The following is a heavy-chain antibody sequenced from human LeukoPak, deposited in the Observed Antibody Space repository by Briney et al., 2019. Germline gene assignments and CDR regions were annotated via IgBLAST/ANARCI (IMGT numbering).Heavy chain of an antibody. J-gene: IGHJ4*02. V-gene: IGHV4-4*07. CDR3: ARCAYCSGNSCYLGAFDY. CDR1: GGSIRSYY. Sequence: PSETLSLTCTVSGGSIRSYYWSWIRQPAGKGLEWIGRIYTSGSTNYNPSLKSRVTISVDESSHQFSLKLGSVTAADTAVYYCARCAYCSGNSCYLGAFDYWGQGTLVTVCS. D-gene: IGHD2-2*01. CDR2: IYTSGST.